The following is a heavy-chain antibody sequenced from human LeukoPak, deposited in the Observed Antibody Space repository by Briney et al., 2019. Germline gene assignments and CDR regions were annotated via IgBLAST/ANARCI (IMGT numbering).Heavy chain of an antibody. CDR3: AKDLRGSAENFDY. CDR2: IQYDGSTK. CDR1: GFTFSRYG. Sequence: GGSLGLSCAASGFTFSRYGMHWVRQAPGKGLEWVAFIQYDGSTKYYADSVKGRFTISRDNSKNTLYLQMNSLRAEDTAVYYCAKDLRGSAENFDYWGQGTLVTVSS. J-gene: IGHJ4*02. V-gene: IGHV3-30*02. D-gene: IGHD3-10*01.